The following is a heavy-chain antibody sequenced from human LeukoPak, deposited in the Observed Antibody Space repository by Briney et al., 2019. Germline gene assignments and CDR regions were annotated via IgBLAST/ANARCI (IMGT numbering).Heavy chain of an antibody. CDR2: IYSCGST. D-gene: IGHD3-3*01. CDR1: GFTVSSNY. CDR3: ARDFCSGDICYFDY. Sequence: GGSLRLSCAASGFTVSSNYMSWVRQAPGKGLEWVSVIYSCGSTYYADSVKGRFTISRDNAKNSLYLQMNSLRAEDTAVYYCARDFCSGDICYFDYWGQGALVTVSS. J-gene: IGHJ4*02. V-gene: IGHV3-66*01.